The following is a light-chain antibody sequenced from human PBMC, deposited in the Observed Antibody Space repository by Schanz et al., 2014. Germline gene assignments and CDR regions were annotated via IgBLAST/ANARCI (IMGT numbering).Light chain of an antibody. CDR2: DVT. V-gene: IGLV2-8*01. Sequence: QSALTQPPSASGSPGQSVTISCTGTSSDVGAYNYVSWYQQHPGKAPKLIISDVTRRPSGVPDRFSGFKSDNTASLTVSGLQAEDEADYYCSSYAGSHNYVFGTGTKVTVL. CDR3: SSYAGSHNYV. J-gene: IGLJ1*01. CDR1: SSDVGAYNY.